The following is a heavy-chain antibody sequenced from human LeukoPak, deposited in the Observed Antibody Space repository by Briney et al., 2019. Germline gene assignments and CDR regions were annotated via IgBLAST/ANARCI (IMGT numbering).Heavy chain of an antibody. D-gene: IGHD6-13*01. Sequence: GGSLTLSCAVFGFTVSNNYMHWVRQAPGKGLEWVSVIYSGGNTFYADSVKGRFTISRDNSKNTLYLQMNSLRGEDTAVYYCARSGAEGTFDYWGQGTLATVSS. CDR2: IYSGGNT. V-gene: IGHV3-66*01. J-gene: IGHJ4*02. CDR3: ARSGAEGTFDY. CDR1: GFTVSNNY.